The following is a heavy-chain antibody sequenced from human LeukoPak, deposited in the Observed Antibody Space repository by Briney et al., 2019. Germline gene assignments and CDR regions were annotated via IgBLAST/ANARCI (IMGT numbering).Heavy chain of an antibody. Sequence: SETLSLTCTVSGGSISSSSYYWGWIRPPPGKGLEWIGSIYYSGSTYYNPSLKSRVTISVDTSKNQFSLKLSSVTAADTAVYYCARHEGGGSGSYYYYMDVWGKGTTVTVSS. CDR2: IYYSGST. CDR1: GGSISSSSYY. J-gene: IGHJ6*03. D-gene: IGHD3-10*01. V-gene: IGHV4-39*01. CDR3: ARHEGGGSGSYYYYMDV.